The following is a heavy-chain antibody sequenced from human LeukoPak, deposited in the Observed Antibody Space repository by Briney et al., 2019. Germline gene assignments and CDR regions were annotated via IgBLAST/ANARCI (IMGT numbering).Heavy chain of an antibody. CDR3: ARAAAAAGPEAHDY. D-gene: IGHD6-13*01. CDR1: GGSISSYY. V-gene: IGHV4-4*07. Sequence: ETLSLTCTVSGGSISSYYWSWIRQPAGKGLEWIGRIYSSGSTNYNPSLKSRVTMSVDKSKNQFSLKLSSVTAADTAVYYCARAAAAAGPEAHDYWGQGTLVTASS. J-gene: IGHJ4*02. CDR2: IYSSGST.